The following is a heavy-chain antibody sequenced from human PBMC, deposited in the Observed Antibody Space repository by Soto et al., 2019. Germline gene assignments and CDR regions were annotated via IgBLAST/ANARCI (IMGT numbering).Heavy chain of an antibody. CDR1: GGSIRSSGYC. J-gene: IGHJ3*02. D-gene: IGHD3-10*01. Sequence: QVQLQESGPGLVRPSQTLSLTCTVSGGSIRSSGYCWSWIRQHPGKGLEWIGYIYYSGSTYYNPSLKSRVTISGDTSKNQFSLKLSSVTAADTAVYYCARDPSMEFGELNNDVFDNWGQGTVVTVSS. CDR3: ARDPSMEFGELNNDVFDN. CDR2: IYYSGST. V-gene: IGHV4-31*03.